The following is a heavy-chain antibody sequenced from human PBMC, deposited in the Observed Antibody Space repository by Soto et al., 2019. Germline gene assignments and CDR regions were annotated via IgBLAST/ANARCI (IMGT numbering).Heavy chain of an antibody. V-gene: IGHV3-7*01. CDR3: ARGSTSWYFDF. CDR2: IKKDGSEQ. Sequence: GSLRLSCAASGFTFNRYWMSWVRQAPGKGLEWVANIKKDGSEQYYVDSVKGRFTVSRDNAKNSLTLQMSGLRAEDTAVYYCARGSTSWYFDFWGQGTLVTAPQ. CDR1: GFTFNRYW. D-gene: IGHD2-2*01. J-gene: IGHJ4*02.